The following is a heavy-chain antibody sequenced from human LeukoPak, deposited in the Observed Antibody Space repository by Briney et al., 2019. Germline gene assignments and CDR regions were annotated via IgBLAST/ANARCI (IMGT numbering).Heavy chain of an antibody. V-gene: IGHV3-21*04. J-gene: IGHJ4*02. CDR1: GFTFSSYS. Sequence: GGSLRLSCAASGFTFSSYSMNWVRQAPGKGLEWVSSISSSSSYIYYADSVKGRFTISRDNAKNSLYLQMNSLRAEDTAVYYCARVDWNYAGEGGYWGQGTLVTVSS. D-gene: IGHD1-7*01. CDR3: ARVDWNYAGEGGY. CDR2: ISSSSSYI.